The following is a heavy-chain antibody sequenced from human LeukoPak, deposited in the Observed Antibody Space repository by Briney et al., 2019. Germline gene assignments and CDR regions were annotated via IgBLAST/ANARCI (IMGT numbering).Heavy chain of an antibody. CDR1: GFTFSSYW. Sequence: GGSLRLSCAASGFTFSSYWMHWVRQAPGKGLVWVSRINSDGSSTSYADSVKGRFTISRDNAKNTLYLQMNSLRAEDTAVYYCARGARYDFWSGYPNYYYMDVWGKGTTVTVSS. V-gene: IGHV3-74*01. J-gene: IGHJ6*03. CDR3: ARGARYDFWSGYPNYYYMDV. D-gene: IGHD3-3*01. CDR2: INSDGSST.